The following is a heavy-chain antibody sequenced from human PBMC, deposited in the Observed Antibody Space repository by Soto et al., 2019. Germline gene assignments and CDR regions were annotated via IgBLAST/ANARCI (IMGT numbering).Heavy chain of an antibody. Sequence: GESLRLSCAASGFTFSSYSMNWVRQAPGEGLEWVSYISSSSSTIYYADSVKCRFTISRDNAKNSLYLQMNSLRDEDTAVYYCARDNCSGGSCYGMDVWGQGTTVTVSS. J-gene: IGHJ6*02. CDR2: ISSSSSTI. CDR3: ARDNCSGGSCYGMDV. D-gene: IGHD2-15*01. CDR1: GFTFSSYS. V-gene: IGHV3-48*02.